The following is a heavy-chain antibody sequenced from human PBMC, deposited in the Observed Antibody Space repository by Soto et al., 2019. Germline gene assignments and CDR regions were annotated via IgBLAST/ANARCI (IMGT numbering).Heavy chain of an antibody. D-gene: IGHD4-17*01. CDR2: INAGNGNT. J-gene: IGHJ3*02. CDR3: ARGGSVTTYAFDI. V-gene: IGHV1-3*01. CDR1: GYTFTSYA. Sequence: ASVKVSCKASGYTFTSYAMHWVRQAPGQRLEWMGWINAGNGNTKYSQKFQGMVTITRDTSASTAYMELSSLRSEDTAVYYCARGGSVTTYAFDIWGQGTMVTVSS.